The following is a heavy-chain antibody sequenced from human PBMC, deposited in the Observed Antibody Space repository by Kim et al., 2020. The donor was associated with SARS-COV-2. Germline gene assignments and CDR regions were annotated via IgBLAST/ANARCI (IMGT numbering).Heavy chain of an antibody. V-gene: IGHV3-53*01. CDR3: VGGPTRHYV. CDR1: GFKVSGNY. Sequence: GGSLGLSCAASGFKVSGNYMSWVRQAPGKGLEWISIIYSGNSTYYADSVKGRFTISRDNSKNTLDLRMSSLKVEDTAIYYCVGGPTRHYVWGRGTLVTVSS. D-gene: IGHD3-16*01. CDR2: IYSGNST. J-gene: IGHJ4*02.